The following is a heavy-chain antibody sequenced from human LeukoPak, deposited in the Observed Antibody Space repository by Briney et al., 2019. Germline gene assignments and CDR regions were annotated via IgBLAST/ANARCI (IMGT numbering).Heavy chain of an antibody. CDR1: GFTFSSYW. Sequence: PGGSLRLSCAASGFTFSSYWMSWVRQAPGKGLEWVANIKQDGSEKYYVDSVKGRFIISRDNAKNSLYLQMNSLRAEDTAVYYCAREGWIDAFDIWGQGTMVTVSS. CDR2: IKQDGSEK. V-gene: IGHV3-7*01. D-gene: IGHD5-12*01. CDR3: AREGWIDAFDI. J-gene: IGHJ3*02.